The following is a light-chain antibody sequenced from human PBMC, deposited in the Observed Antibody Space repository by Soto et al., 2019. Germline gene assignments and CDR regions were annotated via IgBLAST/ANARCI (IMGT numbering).Light chain of an antibody. CDR3: SSYTNTITLIV. CDR2: EVT. J-gene: IGLJ1*01. V-gene: IGLV2-14*01. CDR1: NSDVGSYKD. Sequence: QSVLTQPASVSGSPGQSITISCTGTNSDVGSYKDVSWYQQHPGKAPKLMIFEVTNRPSGVSNRFSGSKSGNTASLTISGLQAEDEADYYCSSYTNTITLIVFGTGTKVTVL.